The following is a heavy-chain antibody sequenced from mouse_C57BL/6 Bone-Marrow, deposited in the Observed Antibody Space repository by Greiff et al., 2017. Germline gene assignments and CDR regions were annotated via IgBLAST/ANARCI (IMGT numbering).Heavy chain of an antibody. CDR2: IDPSDSYT. V-gene: IGHV1-69*01. Sequence: QVQLQQPGAELVMPGASVKLSCKASGYTFTSYWMHWVKQRPGQGLEWIGEIDPSDSYTNYNQKFKGKSTLTVDKSSSTAYMQLSSLRSEDTAVYYCARGGNYVYAMDYGGQGTSVTVSS. J-gene: IGHJ4*01. D-gene: IGHD2-1*01. CDR1: GYTFTSYW. CDR3: ARGGNYVYAMDY.